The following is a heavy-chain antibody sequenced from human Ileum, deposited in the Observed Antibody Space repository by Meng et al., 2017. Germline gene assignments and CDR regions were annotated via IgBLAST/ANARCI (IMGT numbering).Heavy chain of an antibody. CDR1: GGSISSSSYY. J-gene: IGHJ3*02. D-gene: IGHD3-22*01. V-gene: IGHV4-39*07. CDR3: ARGTYYYDSSGYYVQAAFDI. Sequence: GSLRLSCTVSGGSISSSSYYWGWIRQPPGKGLEWIGSIYYSGSTYYNPSLKSRVTISVDTSKNQFSLKLSSVTAADTAVYYCARGTYYYDSSGYYVQAAFDIWGQGTRVTVSS. CDR2: IYYSGST.